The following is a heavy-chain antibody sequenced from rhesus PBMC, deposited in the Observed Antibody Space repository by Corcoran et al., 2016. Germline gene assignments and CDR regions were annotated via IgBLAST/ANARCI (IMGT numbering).Heavy chain of an antibody. D-gene: IGHD2-39*01. Sequence: EVQLVESGGGVVQPGGSLRLSCAASGFSFSSYAMNWVRKAPGKGLEWVSYINNGGGGTYYADSVRGRFTISRDNSKNTLSLQMNSLRTEDTAVYYCAKSPIVGSYFDYWGQGVLVTVSS. CDR1: GFSFSSYA. CDR3: AKSPIVGSYFDY. CDR2: INNGGGGT. J-gene: IGHJ4*01. V-gene: IGHV3S5*01.